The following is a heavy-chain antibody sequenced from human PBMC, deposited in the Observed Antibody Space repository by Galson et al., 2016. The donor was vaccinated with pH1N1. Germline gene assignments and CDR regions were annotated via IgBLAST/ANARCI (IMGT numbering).Heavy chain of an antibody. CDR2: IYTSGST. CDR1: GGSISSGSSY. V-gene: IGHV4-61*09. J-gene: IGHJ5*02. Sequence: TLSLTCPVSGGSISSGSSYWSWIRQPAGKGLEWIGYIYTSGSTNYNPSLKSRVTISVDTSKNQFSLKLSSVTAADTAVYYCARANYGDYVGWFDPWGQGTLVTVSS. CDR3: ARANYGDYVGWFDP. D-gene: IGHD4-17*01.